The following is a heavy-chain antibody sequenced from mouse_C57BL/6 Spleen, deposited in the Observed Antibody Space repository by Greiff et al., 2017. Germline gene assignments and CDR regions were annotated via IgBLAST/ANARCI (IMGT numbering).Heavy chain of an antibody. J-gene: IGHJ3*01. V-gene: IGHV6-3*01. D-gene: IGHD1-3*01. CDR3: TSGLTWFAY. CDR1: GFTFSNYW. Sequence: EVKLQESGGGLVQPGGSMKLSCVASGFTFSNYWMNWVRQSPEKGLEWVAQIRLKSDNYATHYAESVKGRFTISRDDSKSSVYLQMNNLRAEDTGIYYCTSGLTWFAYWGQGTLVTVSA. CDR2: IRLKSDNYAT.